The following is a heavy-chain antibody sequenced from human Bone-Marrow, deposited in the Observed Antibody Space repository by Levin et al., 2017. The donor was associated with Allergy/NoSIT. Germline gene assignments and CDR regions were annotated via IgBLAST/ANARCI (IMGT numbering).Heavy chain of an antibody. CDR3: ARFVGAATQGPPGAFDI. CDR1: GGSISSYY. V-gene: IGHV4-59*01. D-gene: IGHD2-15*01. J-gene: IGHJ3*02. CDR2: IYYSGST. Sequence: SETLSLTCTVSGGSISSYYWSWIRQPPGKGLEWIGYIYYSGSTNYNPSLKRRVTISVDTSKNQFSLKLSSVTAADTAVYYWARFVGAATQGPPGAFDIWGQGTMVTVSS.